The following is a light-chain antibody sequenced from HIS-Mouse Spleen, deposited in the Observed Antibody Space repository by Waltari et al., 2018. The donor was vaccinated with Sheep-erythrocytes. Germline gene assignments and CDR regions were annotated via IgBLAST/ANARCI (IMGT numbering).Light chain of an antibody. CDR3: NSRDSSGNHLRV. Sequence: SSELTQDPAVSVALGQTVRITCQGDSLRSYYASWYQQKPGQAPVLVIYGKNNRPSGIPDRFSGPSSGNTASLTITGAQAEDEADYYCNSRDSSGNHLRVFGTGTKVTVL. J-gene: IGLJ1*01. CDR2: GKN. V-gene: IGLV3-19*01. CDR1: SLRSYY.